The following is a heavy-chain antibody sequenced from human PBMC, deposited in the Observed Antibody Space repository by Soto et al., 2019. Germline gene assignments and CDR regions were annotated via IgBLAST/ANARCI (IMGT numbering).Heavy chain of an antibody. CDR3: ARVQSGSYALYYFDY. CDR1: GGSTSGYY. V-gene: IGHV4-59*01. J-gene: IGHJ4*02. Sequence: SETLSLTCTVSGGSTSGYYWSWIRQFPGQGLEWIGYIYYSGGTNYNPSLKSRVTISVDRSKNQFSLKLSSVTAGDTAVYFCARVQSGSYALYYFDYWGQGARVTVSS. D-gene: IGHD1-26*01. CDR2: IYYSGGT.